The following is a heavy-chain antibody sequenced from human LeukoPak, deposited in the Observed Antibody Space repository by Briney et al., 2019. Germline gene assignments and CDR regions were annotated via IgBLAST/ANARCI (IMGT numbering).Heavy chain of an antibody. CDR1: GGTFSSYA. V-gene: IGHV1-69*13. CDR2: IIPIFGTA. D-gene: IGHD3-3*01. J-gene: IGHJ3*02. CDR3: ARGRYDFWSGPREGAFDI. Sequence: SVKVSCKASGGTFSSYAISWVRQAPGQGLEWMGRIIPIFGTANYAQKFLGRVTITPDESTSTAYMELSSLRSEDTAVYYCARGRYDFWSGPREGAFDIWGQGTMVTVSS.